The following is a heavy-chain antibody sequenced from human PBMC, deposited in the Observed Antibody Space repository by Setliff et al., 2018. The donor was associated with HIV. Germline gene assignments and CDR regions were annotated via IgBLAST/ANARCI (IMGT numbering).Heavy chain of an antibody. D-gene: IGHD4-17*01. CDR3: ARDYGGNSGFYFDY. CDR2: IYSTGST. J-gene: IGHJ4*02. Sequence: GGSLRLSCAASGFNFGDYWMTWVRQAPGKGLEWVSVIYSTGSTSYADSVKGRFTISRDNSKNMLYLQMNSLRTEDTAVYYCARDYGGNSGFYFDYWGQGTPVTVSS. CDR1: GFNFGDYW. V-gene: IGHV3-53*01.